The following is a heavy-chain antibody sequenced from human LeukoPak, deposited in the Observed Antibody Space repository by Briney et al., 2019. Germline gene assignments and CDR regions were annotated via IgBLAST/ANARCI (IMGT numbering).Heavy chain of an antibody. V-gene: IGHV1-18*01. CDR2: ISVDNGNT. Sequence: ASVKVSCKASDYTLTSYGFSWVRQAPGQGLEWMGWISVDNGNTYYAQKVQGRVTMTTDTSTSTAYMELRSLRSDDTAVYYCARDVAVAGKGGLFDYWGQGTLVTVSS. D-gene: IGHD6-19*01. CDR3: ARDVAVAGKGGLFDY. J-gene: IGHJ4*02. CDR1: DYTLTSYG.